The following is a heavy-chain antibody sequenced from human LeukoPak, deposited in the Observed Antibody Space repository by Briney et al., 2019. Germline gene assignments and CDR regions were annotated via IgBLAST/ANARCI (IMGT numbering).Heavy chain of an antibody. CDR1: GFTFSNYW. V-gene: IGHV3-74*01. CDR3: ARTAYTTSSLGF. D-gene: IGHD6-6*01. J-gene: IGHJ4*02. CDR2: ISSDGSVT. Sequence: PGESLRLSCAASGFTFSNYWMHWVRQAPGKGLVWVSRISSDGSVTTYADSVKGRFTISRDNAKNTLYLQMNSLRAEDTAVYHCARTAYTTSSLGFWGQGTLVTVSS.